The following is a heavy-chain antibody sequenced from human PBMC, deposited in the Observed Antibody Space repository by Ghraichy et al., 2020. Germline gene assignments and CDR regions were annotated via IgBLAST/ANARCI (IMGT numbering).Heavy chain of an antibody. CDR2: ITSSSRTI. V-gene: IGHV3-48*02. CDR1: GFTFSSYS. CDR3: ARGSRVVRFYYYDGMDV. Sequence: LTCVGSGFTFSSYSMNWVRQSPGKGLEWVSYITSSSRTIFYADSVKGRFTVSRDNAQNSLYLQMNSLSDEDTAEYYCARGSRVVRFYYYDGMDVWGQGTTVTVSS. J-gene: IGHJ6*02. D-gene: IGHD4-23*01.